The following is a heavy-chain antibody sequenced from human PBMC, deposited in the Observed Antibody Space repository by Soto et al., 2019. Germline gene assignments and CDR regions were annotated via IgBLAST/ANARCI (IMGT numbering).Heavy chain of an antibody. J-gene: IGHJ4*02. D-gene: IGHD7-27*01. CDR3: ARIGWGGDS. V-gene: IGHV4-61*01. CDR1: GGSVRTGSYH. Sequence: PSETLSLTCSVSGGSVRTGSYHWSWIRQPPGKGLEWIGFIPNNGSPDYNPSLKSRVVVSIDRSKNQFSLKVNSVTAADTAVYFCARIGWGGDSWGQGTLVTVPS. CDR2: IPNNGSP.